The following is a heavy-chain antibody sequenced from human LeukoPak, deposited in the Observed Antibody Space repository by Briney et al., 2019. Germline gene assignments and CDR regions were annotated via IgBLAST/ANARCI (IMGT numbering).Heavy chain of an antibody. Sequence: GGSLRLSCAASGFTFSSYSMNWVRQAPGKGLEWVSYISSSSSTIYYADSVKGRFTISRDNAKNSLYLRMNSLRAEDTAVYYCARRPDPWGQGTLVTVSS. J-gene: IGHJ5*02. CDR1: GFTFSSYS. CDR3: ARRPDP. V-gene: IGHV3-48*01. CDR2: ISSSSSTI.